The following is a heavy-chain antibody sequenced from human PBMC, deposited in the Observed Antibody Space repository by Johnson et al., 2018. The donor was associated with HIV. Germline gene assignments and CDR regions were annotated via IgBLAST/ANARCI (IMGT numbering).Heavy chain of an antibody. CDR1: GFTFSSYD. J-gene: IGHJ3*02. CDR2: ISYDGSNK. CDR3: AKDHLLQGAFDI. Sequence: QVQLVESGGAVVQPGGSLRLSCAASGFTFSSYDMHWVRQAPGKGLEWVAVISYDGSNKYYADSVKGRFTISRDNSKNTLYLQMNSLRAEDTAVYYCAKDHLLQGAFDIWGQGTMVTVSS. V-gene: IGHV3-30*18.